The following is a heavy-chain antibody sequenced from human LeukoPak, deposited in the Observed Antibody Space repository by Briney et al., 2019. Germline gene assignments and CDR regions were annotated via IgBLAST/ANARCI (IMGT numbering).Heavy chain of an antibody. D-gene: IGHD6-6*01. V-gene: IGHV3-23*01. Sequence: GGSLRLSCAASGFTFSSYSMSWVRQAPGKWLEWVAAISGRGGSTYYADSVKGRFTISRDNYKNTLYLQMNSLRAEDTAVYYCAKDSPFEYSSTLFDYWGQGTLVTVSS. J-gene: IGHJ4*02. CDR1: GFTFSSYS. CDR3: AKDSPFEYSSTLFDY. CDR2: ISGRGGST.